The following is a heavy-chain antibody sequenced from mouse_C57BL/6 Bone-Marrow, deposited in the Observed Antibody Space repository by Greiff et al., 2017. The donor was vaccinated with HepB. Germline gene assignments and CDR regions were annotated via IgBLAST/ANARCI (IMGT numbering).Heavy chain of an antibody. CDR1: GFTFSDYG. CDR2: ISSGSSTI. J-gene: IGHJ2*01. Sequence: EVHLVESGGDLVKPGGSLKLSCAASGFTFSDYGMHWVRQAPEKGLEWVAYISSGSSTIYYADTVKGRFTISRDNAKNTLFLQMTSLRSEDTAMYYCARASYYYGSSYFDYWGQGTTLTVSS. V-gene: IGHV5-17*01. CDR3: ARASYYYGSSYFDY. D-gene: IGHD1-1*01.